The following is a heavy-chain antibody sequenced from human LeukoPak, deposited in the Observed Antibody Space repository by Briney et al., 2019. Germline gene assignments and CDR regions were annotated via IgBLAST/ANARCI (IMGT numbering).Heavy chain of an antibody. V-gene: IGHV1-8*03. Sequence: ASVKVSRKASGYTFTSYDINWVRQATGQGLEWMGWMNPNSGNTGYAQKFQGRVTITRNTSISTAYMELSSLRSEDTAVYYCARVPLLERDYAFDIWGQGTMVTVSS. D-gene: IGHD3-3*01. CDR2: MNPNSGNT. CDR1: GYTFTSYD. CDR3: ARVPLLERDYAFDI. J-gene: IGHJ3*02.